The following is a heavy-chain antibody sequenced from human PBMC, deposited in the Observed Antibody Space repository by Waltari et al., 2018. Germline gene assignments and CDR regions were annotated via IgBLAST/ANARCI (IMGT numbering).Heavy chain of an antibody. V-gene: IGHV3-33*08. D-gene: IGHD6-19*01. CDR2: IWPGGDKT. Sequence: QGQLVESGGGVVQPGTSLRLSCEASGFGFHIYGMHWVRQSPGKGLEWVALIWPGGDKTSYGDSVKGRFTVSRDNSKNTLFLEMNSLRVEDTAIYYCTRGPGSGWYLDYWGQGTPVTVSP. J-gene: IGHJ4*02. CDR1: GFGFHIYG. CDR3: TRGPGSGWYLDY.